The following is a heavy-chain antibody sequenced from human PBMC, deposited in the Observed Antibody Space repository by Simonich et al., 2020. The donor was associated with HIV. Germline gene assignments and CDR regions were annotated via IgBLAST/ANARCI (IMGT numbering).Heavy chain of an antibody. CDR2: INPKNGDT. Sequence: QVQLVQSGVEVKKPGASVKFSCKASGSTFTAFYMHWVRQAPGQGLWWQGWINPKNGDTNFEQKLQGRVSMIRDTSISTAFMELSSLRSDDTAVYYCARGPNTGGYESFGGQGTLVTVSS. D-gene: IGHD5-12*01. J-gene: IGHJ4*02. V-gene: IGHV1-2*02. CDR1: GSTFTAFY. CDR3: ARGPNTGGYESF.